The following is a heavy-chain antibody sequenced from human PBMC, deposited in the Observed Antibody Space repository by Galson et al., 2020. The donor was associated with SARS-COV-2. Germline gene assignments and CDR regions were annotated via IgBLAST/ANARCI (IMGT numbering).Heavy chain of an antibody. V-gene: IGHV4-61*02. J-gene: IGHJ4*02. CDR2: IYTSGST. Sequence: SQTLSLTCTVSGGSISSGSYYWSWIRQPAGKGLEWIGRIYTSGSTNYNPSLKSRVTISVDTSKNQFSLKLSSVTAADTAVYYCAREGWYFDYWGQGTLVTVSS. D-gene: IGHD6-19*01. CDR3: AREGWYFDY. CDR1: GGSISSGSYY.